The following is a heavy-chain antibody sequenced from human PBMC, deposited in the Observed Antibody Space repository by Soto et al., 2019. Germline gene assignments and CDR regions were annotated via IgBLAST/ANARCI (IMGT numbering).Heavy chain of an antibody. Sequence: QVQLQESGPGLVKPSETLSLTCTVSGGSITTFFWSWIRQPPGKGPEWIAYISSSGSTKYNPSLKSRVTISLDTSKNQFSLRSISVTAADTAVYYCARLAPRDGDPKTVRAFDIWGQGTMVTVSS. D-gene: IGHD1-1*01. V-gene: IGHV4-59*01. J-gene: IGHJ3*02. CDR1: GGSITTFF. CDR2: ISSSGST. CDR3: ARLAPRDGDPKTVRAFDI.